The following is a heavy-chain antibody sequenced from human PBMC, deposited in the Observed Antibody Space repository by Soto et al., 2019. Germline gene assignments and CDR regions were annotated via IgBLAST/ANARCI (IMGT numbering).Heavy chain of an antibody. Sequence: GGSLRLSCAASGFTFSSYAMSWVRQAPGKGLEWVSAISGSGGRTYYADSVKGRFTISKDNSKNTLYLQMNSLRAEDTAVYYCAKRYYYDSSGYFDAFDIWGQGTMVTVSS. CDR1: GFTFSSYA. CDR3: AKRYYYDSSGYFDAFDI. CDR2: ISGSGGRT. V-gene: IGHV3-23*01. D-gene: IGHD3-22*01. J-gene: IGHJ3*02.